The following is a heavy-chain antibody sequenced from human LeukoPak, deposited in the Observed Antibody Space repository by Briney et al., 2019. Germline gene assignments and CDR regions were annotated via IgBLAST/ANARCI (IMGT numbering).Heavy chain of an antibody. J-gene: IGHJ4*02. D-gene: IGHD3-22*01. CDR1: GYSFTSYW. CDR2: IDPSDSYT. V-gene: IGHV5-10-1*01. Sequence: PGESLKISCKGSGYSFTSYWISWVRQMPGKGLEWMGRIDPSDSYTNYSPPFQGHVTISADKSISTAYLKWSSLTASDTAMYYCARHARSYYDSSGYRTGSDYWGQGTLVTVSS. CDR3: ARHARSYYDSSGYRTGSDY.